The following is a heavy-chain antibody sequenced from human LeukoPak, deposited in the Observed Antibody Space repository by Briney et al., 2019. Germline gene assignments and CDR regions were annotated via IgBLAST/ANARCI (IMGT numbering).Heavy chain of an antibody. CDR2: INAGNGNT. Sequence: ASVTVSFKASGYTFTIYTMHWVRQAPGQRLEWMGRINAGNGNTKYSQKVQGRVTITRATSASTAYMELSNLRSEDKAVYYCEREGLRWQFHHWGQETLVTVSS. CDR3: EREGLRWQFHH. V-gene: IGHV1-3*01. D-gene: IGHD5-24*01. J-gene: IGHJ5*02. CDR1: GYTFTIYT.